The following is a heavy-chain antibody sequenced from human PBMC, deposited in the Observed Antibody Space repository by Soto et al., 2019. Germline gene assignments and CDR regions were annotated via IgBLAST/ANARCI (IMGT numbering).Heavy chain of an antibody. J-gene: IGHJ6*02. CDR1: GGSISSYY. V-gene: IGHV4-59*12. CDR2: NYYSGIT. Sequence: PSETLSLTCTVSGGSISSYYWSWIRQPPGKGLEWIGYNYYSGITYYNPSLKSRVTISLDTSKNQFSLKLSSVTAADTAVYYCARGSSIAGLYYGTDVWGQGTTVTAP. CDR3: ARGSSIAGLYYGTDV. D-gene: IGHD6-6*01.